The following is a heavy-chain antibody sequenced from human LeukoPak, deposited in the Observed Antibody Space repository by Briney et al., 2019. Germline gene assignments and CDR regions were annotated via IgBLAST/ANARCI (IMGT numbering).Heavy chain of an antibody. D-gene: IGHD3-22*01. V-gene: IGHV3-23*01. CDR1: GFTFSSYA. Sequence: GGSLRLSCAASGFTFSSYAMSWVRQAPGNGLEWGSAISGSGGSTYYACSVKGRFTISRDNSKNPLYLQMNSLRAEDTAVYYCPTMSRGPYYFDYWGQGTLVTVSS. CDR2: ISGSGGST. CDR3: PTMSRGPYYFDY. J-gene: IGHJ4*02.